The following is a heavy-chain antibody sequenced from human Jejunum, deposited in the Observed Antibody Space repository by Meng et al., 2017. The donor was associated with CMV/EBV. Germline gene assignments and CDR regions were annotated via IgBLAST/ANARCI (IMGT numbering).Heavy chain of an antibody. CDR2: IYGGGSTK. J-gene: IGHJ4*02. Sequence: GFVFSGYSMNWVRLAPGKGLEWVSIIYGGGSTKIYADSVKGRFTISRDDSKNMLYLQMDSLRVEDTALYFCAKDTVPDSRFNFDHWGRGTRVTVS. D-gene: IGHD2-21*02. CDR3: AKDTVPDSRFNFDH. CDR1: GFVFSGYS. V-gene: IGHV3-23*03.